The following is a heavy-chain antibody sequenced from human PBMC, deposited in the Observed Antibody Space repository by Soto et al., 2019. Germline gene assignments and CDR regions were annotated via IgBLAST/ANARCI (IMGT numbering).Heavy chain of an antibody. CDR3: ARGQPELGGGAFDY. J-gene: IGHJ4*02. V-gene: IGHV4-30-4*01. D-gene: IGHD3-10*01. CDR1: GGSISSGDYY. CDR2: IYYSGST. Sequence: PSETLSLTCTVSGGSISSGDYYWSWIRQPPGKGLEWIGYIYYSGSTYYNPSLKSRVTISVDTSKNQFSLKLSSVTAADTAVYYCARGQPELGGGAFDYWGQGPLVTVSS.